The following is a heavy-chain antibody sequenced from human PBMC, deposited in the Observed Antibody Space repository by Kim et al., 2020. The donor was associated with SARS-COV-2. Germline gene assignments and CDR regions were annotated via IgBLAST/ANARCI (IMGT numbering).Heavy chain of an antibody. V-gene: IGHV3-23*01. CDR3: AKDLSYYDSSGYYLGY. D-gene: IGHD3-22*01. Sequence: VKGRFTISRDNSKNTLYLQMNSLRAEDTAVYYCAKDLSYYDSSGYYLGYWGQGTLVTVSS. J-gene: IGHJ4*02.